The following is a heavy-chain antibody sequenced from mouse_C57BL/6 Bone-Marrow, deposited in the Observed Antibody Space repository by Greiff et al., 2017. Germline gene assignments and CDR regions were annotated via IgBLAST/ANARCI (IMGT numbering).Heavy chain of an antibody. CDR1: GFNIKDDY. V-gene: IGHV14-4*01. J-gene: IGHJ2*01. CDR3: TTTYWDVEYY. Sequence: EVQLQQSGAELVRPGASVKLSCTASGFNIKDDYMHWVKQRPEQGLEWIGWIDPENGATEYASKFQGKATITADTSSNTAYLQLSSLTSEDTAVYYCTTTYWDVEYYGGQGTTLTVSS. CDR2: IDPENGAT. D-gene: IGHD4-1*01.